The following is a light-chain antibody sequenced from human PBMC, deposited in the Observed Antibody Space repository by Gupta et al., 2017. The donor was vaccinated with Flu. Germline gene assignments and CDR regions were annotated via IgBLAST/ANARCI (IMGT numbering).Light chain of an antibody. CDR2: GAS. CDR1: QSVRSSY. Sequence: RATLSCRASQSVRSSYLAWYQQKPGQAPRLLIYGASSRATGIPDGFSGSGSGTDFTLTISRLEPEDFAVYYCQQYGTSPPWTFGQGTKVEIK. J-gene: IGKJ1*01. V-gene: IGKV3-20*01. CDR3: QQYGTSPPWT.